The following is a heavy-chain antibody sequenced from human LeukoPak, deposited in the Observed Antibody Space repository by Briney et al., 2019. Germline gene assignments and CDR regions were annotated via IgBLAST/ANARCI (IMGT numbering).Heavy chain of an antibody. Sequence: ASVKVSCKASGYTFTGNYMHWVRQAPGQGLEWMGWINPNSGGTNYAQKFQGRVTMTRDTSISTAYMELSRLRSDDTAVYYCAREFCSGGSCYSRWFDPWGQGTLVTVSS. D-gene: IGHD2-15*01. CDR2: INPNSGGT. J-gene: IGHJ5*02. CDR1: GYTFTGNY. CDR3: AREFCSGGSCYSRWFDP. V-gene: IGHV1-2*02.